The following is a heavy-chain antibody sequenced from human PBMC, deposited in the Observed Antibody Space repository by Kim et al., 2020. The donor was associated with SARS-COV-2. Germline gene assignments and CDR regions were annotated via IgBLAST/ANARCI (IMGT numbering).Heavy chain of an antibody. CDR2: INPNSGGT. Sequence: ASVKVSCKASGYTFTGYYMHWVRQAPGQGLEWMGRINPNSGGTNYAQKFQGRVTMTRDTSISTAYMELSRLRSDDTAVNYCARVPYYYDSSGYRGGMDVWGQGATVTVSS. J-gene: IGHJ6*02. CDR3: ARVPYYYDSSGYRGGMDV. D-gene: IGHD3-22*01. CDR1: GYTFTGYY. V-gene: IGHV1-2*06.